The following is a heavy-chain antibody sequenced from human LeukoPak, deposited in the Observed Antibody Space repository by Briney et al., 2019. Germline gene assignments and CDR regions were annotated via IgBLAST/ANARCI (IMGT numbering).Heavy chain of an antibody. J-gene: IGHJ4*02. V-gene: IGHV3-30*03. CDR1: GFTFSSYG. D-gene: IGHD1-7*01. CDR3: ATGTFGIFDY. Sequence: PGGSLRLSCAASGFTFSSYGMHWVRQAPGKGLEWVAVISYDGSNKYYADYVKGRFTISRDNSKNTLYLQMNSLRAEDTAVYYCATGTFGIFDYWGQGTLVTVSS. CDR2: ISYDGSNK.